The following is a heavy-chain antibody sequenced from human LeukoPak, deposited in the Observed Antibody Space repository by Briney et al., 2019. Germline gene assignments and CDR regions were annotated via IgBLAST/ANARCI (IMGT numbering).Heavy chain of an antibody. CDR1: GFTFSSYA. Sequence: GGSLRLSCAASGFTFSSYAMNWVRQAPGKGLEWVSYISSSSSTIYYADSVKGRFTISRDNAKNSLYLQMNSLRDEDTAVYYCARDPGLLWFQAYFDCWGQGTLVTVSS. CDR3: ARDPGLLWFQAYFDC. J-gene: IGHJ4*02. CDR2: ISSSSSTI. V-gene: IGHV3-48*02. D-gene: IGHD3-10*01.